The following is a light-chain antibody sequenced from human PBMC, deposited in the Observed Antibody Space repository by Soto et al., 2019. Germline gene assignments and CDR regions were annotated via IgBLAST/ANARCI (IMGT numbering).Light chain of an antibody. CDR3: LQVYSFPRT. CDR2: GAS. CDR1: QSVGSN. Sequence: EIVMTQSPFTLSVSPGERATLSCRASQSVGSNLAWYQQKPGQAPRLLIYGASTRATGIPARFSGSGSGTEFTLTINNLQPEDFASYFCLQVYSFPRTFGLGTKVAIK. J-gene: IGKJ1*01. V-gene: IGKV3-15*01.